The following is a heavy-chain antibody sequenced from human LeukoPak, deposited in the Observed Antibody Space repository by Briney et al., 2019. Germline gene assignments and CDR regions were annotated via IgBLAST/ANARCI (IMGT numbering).Heavy chain of an antibody. Sequence: SVKVSCKASGGTFSSYAISWVRQAPGQGLEWLGRIIPILGIANYAQKFQGRVTITADKSTSTAYMELSSLRSEDTAVYYCARDSRGPWFGELTSWFDPWGQGTLVTVSS. J-gene: IGHJ5*02. V-gene: IGHV1-69*04. D-gene: IGHD3-10*01. CDR2: IIPILGIA. CDR1: GGTFSSYA. CDR3: ARDSRGPWFGELTSWFDP.